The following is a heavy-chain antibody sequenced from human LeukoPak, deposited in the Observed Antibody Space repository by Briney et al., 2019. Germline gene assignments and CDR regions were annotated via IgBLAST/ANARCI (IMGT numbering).Heavy chain of an antibody. V-gene: IGHV1-2*02. CDR3: ARVANGLGYFDWPYDY. Sequence: GASVKVSCKASGYTFTGYYMHWVRQAPGQGLEWMGWINPNSGGTNYAQKFQGRVTMTRDTSISTAYMELSRLRSDDTAVYYCARVANGLGYFDWPYDYWGQGTLVTVSS. D-gene: IGHD3-9*01. CDR1: GYTFTGYY. CDR2: INPNSGGT. J-gene: IGHJ4*02.